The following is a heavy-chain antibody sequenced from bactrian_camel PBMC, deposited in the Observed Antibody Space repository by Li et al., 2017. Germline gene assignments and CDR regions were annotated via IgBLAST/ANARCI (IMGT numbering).Heavy chain of an antibody. CDR1: GTTNSGYC. V-gene: IGHV3S9*01. Sequence: HVQLVESGGGSVQAGGSLRLSCSASGTTNSGYCMAWFRQGPENAREGVAQIDADGSTVYADSVKGRFTISQDNAEITLYLQMNSLKPEDTAVYYCVADGGGAWYPLRYEYYHWGQGTQVTVS. D-gene: IGHD1*01. CDR2: IDADGST. CDR3: VADGGGAWYPLRYEYYH. J-gene: IGHJ4*01.